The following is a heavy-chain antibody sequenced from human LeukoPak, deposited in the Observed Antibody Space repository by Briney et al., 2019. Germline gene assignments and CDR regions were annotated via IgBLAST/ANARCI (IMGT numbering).Heavy chain of an antibody. Sequence: ASVKVSCKASGYTFTDYYLHWVRQAPGQGLEWMGRFNPNSGGTDYAQMFQGRVTMTRDTSINTAYMELSGLRSDDTAVCYCARDASTTRVISASDNWGQGTLVTVSS. D-gene: IGHD2/OR15-2a*01. CDR3: ARDASTTRVISASDN. CDR1: GYTFTDYY. CDR2: FNPNSGGT. J-gene: IGHJ4*02. V-gene: IGHV1-2*02.